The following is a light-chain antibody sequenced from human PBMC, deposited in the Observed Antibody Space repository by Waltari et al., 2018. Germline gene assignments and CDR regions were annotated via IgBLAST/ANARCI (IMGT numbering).Light chain of an antibody. Sequence: QAALTQPRSVSGSPGQSVTISCTGTSSDIGTYNYVSWYQHHPGTAPKLMIYEVSKRPSGVSGRFSGSKSANTASLTISGLQAEDEADYFCSSFSGINTFLFGGGTRLTVL. V-gene: IGLV2-11*01. CDR2: EVS. CDR3: SSFSGINTFL. CDR1: SSDIGTYNY. J-gene: IGLJ2*01.